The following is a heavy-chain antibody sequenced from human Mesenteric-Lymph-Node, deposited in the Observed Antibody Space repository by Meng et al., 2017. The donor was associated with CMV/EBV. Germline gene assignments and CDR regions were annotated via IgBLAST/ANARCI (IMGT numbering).Heavy chain of an antibody. Sequence: ESLKISCAASGSSFSDYYMAWIRQAPGKGLEWIGYIYYSGSTNYNPSLKSRVTISVDTSKNQFSLKLSSVTAADTAVYYCARQSRSSPPYYYYGMDVWGQGTTVTVSS. CDR3: ARQSRSSPPYYYYGMDV. CDR2: IYYSGST. D-gene: IGHD6-6*01. J-gene: IGHJ6*02. V-gene: IGHV4-59*01. CDR1: GSSFSDYY.